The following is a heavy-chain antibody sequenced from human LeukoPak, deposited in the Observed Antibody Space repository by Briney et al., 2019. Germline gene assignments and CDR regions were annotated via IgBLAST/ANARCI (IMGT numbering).Heavy chain of an antibody. CDR3: AKGTGDILTGSDY. Sequence: PGGSLRLSCAASGFTFSNYAMSWVRQAPGKGLEWVSTISGRGGSTYCADSVKGRFTISRDNSKNTLFLQMNSLRAEDTAVYYCAKGTGDILTGSDYWGQGTLVTVSS. J-gene: IGHJ4*02. V-gene: IGHV3-23*01. CDR1: GFTFSNYA. D-gene: IGHD3-9*01. CDR2: ISGRGGST.